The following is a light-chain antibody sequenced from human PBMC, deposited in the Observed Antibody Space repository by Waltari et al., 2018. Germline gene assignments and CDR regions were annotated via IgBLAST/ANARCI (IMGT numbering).Light chain of an antibody. Sequence: EIVLTQSPATLSLSPGERATLSCRASQSVDNYLAWYQQKPGQAPRLLLYDASSRATGIPDRFSGSGSGTEFTLTISSLEPEDFAVYYCQQRNNWPPVTFGQGTKLEMK. CDR2: DAS. V-gene: IGKV3-11*01. CDR3: QQRNNWPPVT. J-gene: IGKJ2*01. CDR1: QSVDNY.